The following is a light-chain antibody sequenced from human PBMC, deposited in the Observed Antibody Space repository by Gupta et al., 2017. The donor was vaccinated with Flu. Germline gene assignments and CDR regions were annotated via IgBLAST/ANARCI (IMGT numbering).Light chain of an antibody. V-gene: IGKV2-30*02. CDR3: MQDTHWPHT. J-gene: IGKJ2*01. CDR1: QSLVHSDGINY. CDR2: RAS. Sequence: DVVMTQSPLSLPVTLGQPASISCRSSQSLVHSDGINYLNWFQQRPDQSPRRLINRASNRDSGVPDRFSGSGSGTDFTLKISRVEAEDVGVYYCMQDTHWPHTFGQGTKLEIK.